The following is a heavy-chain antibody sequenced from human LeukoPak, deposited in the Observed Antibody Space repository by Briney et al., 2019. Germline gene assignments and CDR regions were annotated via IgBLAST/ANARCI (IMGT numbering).Heavy chain of an antibody. CDR1: GYTFTSYG. CDR2: ISAYNGNT. D-gene: IGHD5-18*01. Sequence: APVNVSCKASGYTFTSYGISWVRQAPGQGLEWMGWISAYNGNTNYAQKLQGRVTMTTDTSTSTAYMELRSLRSDDTAVYYCAREMATAMRYYFDYGGQGNLVTVSS. J-gene: IGHJ4*02. V-gene: IGHV1-18*01. CDR3: AREMATAMRYYFDY.